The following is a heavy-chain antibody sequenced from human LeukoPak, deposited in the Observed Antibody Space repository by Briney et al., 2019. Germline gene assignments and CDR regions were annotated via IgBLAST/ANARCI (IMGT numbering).Heavy chain of an antibody. Sequence: GGSLRLSCTASGFTFGDYAMSWVRQAPGKGLEWVGFIGSKAYGGTTEYAASVKGRFTISRDDSKHIAYLQMNSLKTEDTAVYYCTTGPHSSSWPYPVEYFDYWGQGTLVTVSS. D-gene: IGHD6-13*01. CDR1: GFTFGDYA. V-gene: IGHV3-49*04. CDR3: TTGPHSSSWPYPVEYFDY. CDR2: IGSKAYGGTT. J-gene: IGHJ4*02.